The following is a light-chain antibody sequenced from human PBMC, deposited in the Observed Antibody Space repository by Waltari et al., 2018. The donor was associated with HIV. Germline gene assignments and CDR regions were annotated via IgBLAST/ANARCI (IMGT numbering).Light chain of an antibody. J-gene: IGLJ2*01. CDR1: RRDVGGYTY. CDR3: NSYTTSSTLHVV. CDR2: DVS. Sequence: QSALTQPASVSGSPRPSITISCTGTRRDVGGYTYVAWYQHHPGKAPKLMIYDVSNRPSGVSNRFSGSKSGNTASLTISGLQAEDEADDYCNSYTTSSTLHVVFGGGTKLTVL. V-gene: IGLV2-14*03.